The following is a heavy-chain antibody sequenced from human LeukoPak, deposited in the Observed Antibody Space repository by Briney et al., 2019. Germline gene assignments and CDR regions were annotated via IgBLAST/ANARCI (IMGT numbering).Heavy chain of an antibody. CDR2: ISWNSGGI. CDR3: AKGSYAGSEVEMATSLDY. D-gene: IGHD5-24*01. CDR1: GFIFDDYA. Sequence: GGSLRLSCAASGFIFDDYAMHWVRQAPGKGLEWVSGISWNSGGIGYADSVKGRFTISRDNAKNSLYLQMNSLRAEDTALYYCAKGSYAGSEVEMATSLDYWGQGTLVTVSS. J-gene: IGHJ4*02. V-gene: IGHV3-9*01.